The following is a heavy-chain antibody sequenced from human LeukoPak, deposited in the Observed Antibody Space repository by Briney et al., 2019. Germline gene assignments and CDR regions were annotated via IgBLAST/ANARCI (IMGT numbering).Heavy chain of an antibody. J-gene: IGHJ4*02. CDR1: GGPFSGYY. CDR2: INHSGNT. D-gene: IGHD3-22*01. Sequence: PSETLSLTCAVYGGPFSGYYWTWIRQPPGKGLEWIGEINHSGNTNYDPSLKSRVAISVDTSKNQFSLKLSSVLAADTAMYYCARSKDGSGFAAYWGQGTQVTVSS. CDR3: ARSKDGSGFAAY. V-gene: IGHV4-34*01.